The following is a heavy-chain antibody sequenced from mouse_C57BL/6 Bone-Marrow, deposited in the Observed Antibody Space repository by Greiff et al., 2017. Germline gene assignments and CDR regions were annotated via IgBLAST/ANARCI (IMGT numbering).Heavy chain of an antibody. V-gene: IGHV1-74*01. J-gene: IGHJ4*01. CDR3: AKRRCYYGNSFYAMDY. CDR1: GSTFTSYW. D-gene: IGHD2-1*01. Sequence: QVQLQQPGAELVKPGASVKVSCKASGSTFTSYWMPWVQQTPDQSLEWIGRIHPSDSDTNYNQKLKGTATLTVDKAYSTTYMQISRLTSEDSAVYYCAKRRCYYGNSFYAMDYWGQGTSVTVAA. CDR2: IHPSDSDT.